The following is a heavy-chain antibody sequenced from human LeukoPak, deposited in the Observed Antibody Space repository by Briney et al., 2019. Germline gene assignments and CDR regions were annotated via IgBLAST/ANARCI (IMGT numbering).Heavy chain of an antibody. CDR2: IYYSGTT. Sequence: SETLSLTCTVSGGSISNYYWSWIRQPPGKGLEWIGYIYYSGTTNYNPSLKSRVTISVDTSKNQFSLKLSSVTAADTAVYYCARFFMGANDYWGQGALVTVSS. V-gene: IGHV4-59*01. J-gene: IGHJ4*02. CDR1: GGSISNYY. CDR3: ARFFMGANDY. D-gene: IGHD1-26*01.